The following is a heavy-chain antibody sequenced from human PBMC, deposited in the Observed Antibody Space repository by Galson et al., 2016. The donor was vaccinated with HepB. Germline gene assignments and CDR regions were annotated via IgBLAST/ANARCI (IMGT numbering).Heavy chain of an antibody. CDR3: ARAHSSDFSGAFDF. J-gene: IGHJ4*02. D-gene: IGHD3-22*01. Sequence: SETLSLTCTVSGASVNSGTYFWTWIRQTPGERLQWIGCVSHIGSTSYNVSLESRLIISIDTSRNQFSLRLRSVTAADTALYFCARAHSSDFSGAFDFWGQGILVTVSS. V-gene: IGHV4-61*01. CDR2: VSHIGST. CDR1: GASVNSGTYF.